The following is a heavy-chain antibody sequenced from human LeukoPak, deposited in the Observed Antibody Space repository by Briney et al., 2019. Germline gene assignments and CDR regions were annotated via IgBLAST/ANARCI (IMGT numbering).Heavy chain of an antibody. V-gene: IGHV1-2*02. CDR2: INFNSGGT. CDR1: VYTFTGYY. D-gene: IGHD3-22*01. J-gene: IGHJ4*02. CDR3: ARDLGYYDSSGYLHRDY. Sequence: ASVTVSCKASVYTFTGYYLHWVRQPPGQGPEWMGWINFNSGGTNYAQKFQGRVTNTRDTSISTAYMELRRLRSDDTAVYYCARDLGYYDSSGYLHRDYWGQGTLVTVSS.